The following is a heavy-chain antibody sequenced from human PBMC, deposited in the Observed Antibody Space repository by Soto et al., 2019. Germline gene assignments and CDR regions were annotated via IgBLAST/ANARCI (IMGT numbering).Heavy chain of an antibody. CDR1: GYTFTSYY. CDR3: ARGLDIVVVVAATITYFDL. J-gene: IGHJ2*01. V-gene: IGHV1-46*03. Sequence: GASVKVSCKASGYTFTSYYMHWVRQAPGQGLEWMGIINPSGGSTSYAQKFQGRVTMTRDTSTSTVYMELSSLRSEDTAVYYCARGLDIVVVVAATITYFDLCGRGTLVTVSS. D-gene: IGHD2-15*01. CDR2: INPSGGST.